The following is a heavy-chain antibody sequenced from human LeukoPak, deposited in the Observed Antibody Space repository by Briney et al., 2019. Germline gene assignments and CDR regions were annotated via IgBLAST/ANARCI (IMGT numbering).Heavy chain of an antibody. J-gene: IGHJ5*01. Sequence: ASVKVSCKASGYTFTSYYMHWVRQAPGQGLEWMGIINPSGGSTSYAQKFQGRVTMTRDTSTSTVYMELSSLRSEDTAVYYCARPLGYTSSWANWFDSWGQGTLVTVSS. CDR1: GYTFTSYY. CDR2: INPSGGST. CDR3: ARPLGYTSSWANWFDS. D-gene: IGHD6-13*01. V-gene: IGHV1-46*01.